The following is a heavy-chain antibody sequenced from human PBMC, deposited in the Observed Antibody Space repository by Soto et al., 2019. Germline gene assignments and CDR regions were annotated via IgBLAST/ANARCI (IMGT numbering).Heavy chain of an antibody. J-gene: IGHJ6*02. CDR3: ARVKYSPAYYYLYGRDV. D-gene: IGHD5-12*01. CDR2: ISAYNGNT. CDR1: GYTFTSYG. Sequence: QVQLVQSGAEVKKPGASVKVSCKASGYTFTSYGISWVRQAPGQGLEWMGWISAYNGNTNYAQKLQGRVTMTTDTSTSTAYMGLRSLRSDDTAVYCWARVKYSPAYYYLYGRDVLGQGTTVTVSS. V-gene: IGHV1-18*01.